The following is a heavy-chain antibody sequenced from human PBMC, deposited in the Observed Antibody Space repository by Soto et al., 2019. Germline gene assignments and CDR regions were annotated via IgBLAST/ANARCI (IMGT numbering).Heavy chain of an antibody. CDR3: ARLDLEWTVAFDF. J-gene: IGHJ4*02. V-gene: IGHV4-59*08. CDR1: GDSISSYC. Sequence: LEILSLTCTVSGDSISSYCWSWIRQPPGTGLEWIGCIYYAGSTNYNPSLKSRVTISVDTSKNQFSLKLSSVTAADTAVYYCARLDLEWTVAFDFWGQGTLVTVSS. D-gene: IGHD6-19*01. CDR2: IYYAGST.